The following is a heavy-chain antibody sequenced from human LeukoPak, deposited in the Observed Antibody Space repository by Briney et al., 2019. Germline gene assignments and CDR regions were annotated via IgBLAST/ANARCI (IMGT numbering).Heavy chain of an antibody. Sequence: GGSLRLSCAASGFTVSSNYMSWVRQAPGKGLEWVPVIYSGGSTYYADSVKGRFTISRHNSKNTLYLQMNSLRAEDTAVYYCARQVVYANYYYYGMDVWGQGTTVTVSS. J-gene: IGHJ6*02. CDR1: GFTVSSNY. CDR2: IYSGGST. V-gene: IGHV3-53*04. CDR3: ARQVVYANYYYYGMDV. D-gene: IGHD2-8*02.